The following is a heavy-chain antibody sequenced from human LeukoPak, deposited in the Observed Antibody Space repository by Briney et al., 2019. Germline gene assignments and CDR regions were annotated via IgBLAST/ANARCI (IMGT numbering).Heavy chain of an antibody. CDR3: ARDPYPVIEGVDY. CDR2: ISYDGSNK. V-gene: IGHV3-30-3*01. CDR1: GFTLSSYV. D-gene: IGHD2/OR15-2a*01. Sequence: PGRSLRLSCAASGFTLSSYVMHWVRQAPGKGLEWVAVISYDGSNKYYADSVKGRFTISRDKSTLYLQMNSLRAEDTAVYYCARDPYPVIEGVDYWGQGTLVTVSS. J-gene: IGHJ4*02.